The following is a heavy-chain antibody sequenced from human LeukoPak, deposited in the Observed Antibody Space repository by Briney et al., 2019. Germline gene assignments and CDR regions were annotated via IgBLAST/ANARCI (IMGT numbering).Heavy chain of an antibody. V-gene: IGHV4-59*01. D-gene: IGHD5-18*01. J-gene: IGHJ4*02. CDR2: IYYSGST. CDR1: GGSISSYY. CDR3: ARSPAYSYDPYYSDY. Sequence: SETLSLTCTVSGGSISSYYWSWIRQPPGKGLEWIGYIYYSGSTNYNPSLKSRVTISVDTSKDQFSLKLSSVTAADTAVYYCARSPAYSYDPYYSDYWGQGTLVTVSS.